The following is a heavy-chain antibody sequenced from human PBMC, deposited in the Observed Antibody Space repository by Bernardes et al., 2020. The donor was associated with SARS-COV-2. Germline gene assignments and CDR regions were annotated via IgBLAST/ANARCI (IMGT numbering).Heavy chain of an antibody. Sequence: SETLSLTCTVSGGSIRNNYWSWIRQPPGQGLEWIGYIQYTGSTNYNPSLKSRVTMSVDTSNNQFSLKLSSVTAADTAVYYCARDWIYYSRYGGYYYYGLDVWGQGTTVTVSS. J-gene: IGHJ6*02. D-gene: IGHD4-4*01. V-gene: IGHV4-59*01. CDR3: ARDWIYYSRYGGYYYYGLDV. CDR1: GGSIRNNY. CDR2: IQYTGST.